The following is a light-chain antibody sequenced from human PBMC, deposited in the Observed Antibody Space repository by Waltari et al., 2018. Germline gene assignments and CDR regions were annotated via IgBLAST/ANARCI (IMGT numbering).Light chain of an antibody. Sequence: QSALTQPPSASGSPGQSLTISCTGTSSDVGSDYNYVSWYQQPPGKAPKLIIHEVSKRPSGVPDRFSGSKSGNTASLTVSGLQAEDEADYYCSSYAGSNTDVFGTGTRVTV. CDR3: SSYAGSNTDV. V-gene: IGLV2-8*01. CDR1: SSDVGSDYNY. J-gene: IGLJ1*01. CDR2: EVS.